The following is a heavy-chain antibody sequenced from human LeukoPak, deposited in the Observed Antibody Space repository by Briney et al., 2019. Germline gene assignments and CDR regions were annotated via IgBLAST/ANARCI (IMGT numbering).Heavy chain of an antibody. J-gene: IGHJ4*02. CDR3: AKGPRGYSYGGSYYFDY. Sequence: GGSLRLSCAASGFTFSSYGMHWVRQAPGKGLEWVAFIRYDGSNKYCADSVKGRFTISRDNSKNTLYLQMNSLRAEDTAVYYCAKGPRGYSYGGSYYFDYWGQGTLVTVSS. CDR2: IRYDGSNK. D-gene: IGHD5-18*01. V-gene: IGHV3-30*02. CDR1: GFTFSSYG.